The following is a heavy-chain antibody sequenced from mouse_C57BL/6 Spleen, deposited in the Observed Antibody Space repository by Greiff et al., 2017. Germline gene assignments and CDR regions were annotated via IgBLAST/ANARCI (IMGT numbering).Heavy chain of an antibody. CDR2: ISDGGSYT. D-gene: IGHD2-4*01. J-gene: IGHJ3*01. CDR1: GFTFSSYA. V-gene: IGHV5-4*01. CDR3: ARDNDYDEFAY. Sequence: EVMLVESGGGLVKPGGSLKLSCAASGFTFSSYAMSWVRQTPEKRLEWVATISDGGSYTYYPDNVKGRFTISRDNAKNNLYLQMSHLKSEDTAMYYCARDNDYDEFAYWGQGTLVTVSA.